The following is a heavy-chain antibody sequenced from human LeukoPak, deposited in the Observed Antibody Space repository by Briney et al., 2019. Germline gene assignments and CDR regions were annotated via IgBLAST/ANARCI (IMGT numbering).Heavy chain of an antibody. CDR2: VFYSGST. J-gene: IGHJ4*02. CDR3: ARGRYYDSSGYPHFDY. CDR1: GGSISSYY. Sequence: SETLSLTCTVSGGSISSYYWSWIRQPPGKGLEYIGYVFYSGSTNYNPSLKSRVTISVDTSKNQFSLKLSSVTAADTAVYYCARGRYYDSSGYPHFDYWGQGTLVTVSS. V-gene: IGHV4-59*01. D-gene: IGHD3-22*01.